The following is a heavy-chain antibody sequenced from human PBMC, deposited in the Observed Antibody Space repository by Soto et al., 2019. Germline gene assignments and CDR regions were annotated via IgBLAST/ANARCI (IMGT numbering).Heavy chain of an antibody. CDR3: ARDGYYDSSGYRSDFDY. CDR1: GYTFTSYG. Sequence: QVQLVQSGAEVKKPGASVKVSCKASGYTFTSYGISWVRQAPGQGLEWMGWISAYNGNTNYAQKLQGRVTMTTDTSTSTAYMELRSLRSDDTAVYSCARDGYYDSSGYRSDFDYWGQGTLVTVSS. V-gene: IGHV1-18*01. D-gene: IGHD3-22*01. CDR2: ISAYNGNT. J-gene: IGHJ4*02.